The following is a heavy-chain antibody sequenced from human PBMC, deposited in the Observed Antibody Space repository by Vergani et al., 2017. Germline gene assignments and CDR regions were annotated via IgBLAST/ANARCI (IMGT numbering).Heavy chain of an antibody. CDR1: GFTFSSYA. CDR2: ISGSGGST. Sequence: EVQLLESGGGLVQPGGSLRLSCAASGFTFSSYAKSWVRQAPGKGLEWVSAISGSGGSTYYADSVKGRCTISRDNSKNTLYLQMNSLRAEDTAVYYCAKNVPPPFYGDYGAYYYYGMDVWGQGTTVTVSS. J-gene: IGHJ6*02. CDR3: AKNVPPPFYGDYGAYYYYGMDV. V-gene: IGHV3-23*01. D-gene: IGHD4-17*01.